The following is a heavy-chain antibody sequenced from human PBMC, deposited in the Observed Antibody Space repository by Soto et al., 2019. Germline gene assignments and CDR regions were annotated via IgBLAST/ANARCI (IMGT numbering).Heavy chain of an antibody. Sequence: ASVKVSCKASGDTFSCCAISWVRQAPGQGLEWMGGIVPIFNTAKYAQKFEGRVTITADKSTNTAFMDLSSLTSEDTAVYYCARAVTPHYFYISGYSDLWGQGTLVTVSS. CDR1: GDTFSCCA. V-gene: IGHV1-69*06. D-gene: IGHD3-22*01. CDR2: IVPIFNTA. J-gene: IGHJ5*02. CDR3: ARAVTPHYFYISGYSDL.